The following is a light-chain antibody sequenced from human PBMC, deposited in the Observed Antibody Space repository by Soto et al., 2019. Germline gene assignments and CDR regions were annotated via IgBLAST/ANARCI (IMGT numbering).Light chain of an antibody. CDR1: SSDVGSYNY. Sequence: QSALTQPRSVSGSPGQSVTISCTGTSSDVGSYNYVSWYQQHPGKAPKFMIYDVSKRPSGVPDRFSGSKSGNTASLTISGLQAEDEADYYCCSYAGSYIFFFGTGTKVTVL. CDR3: CSYAGSYIFF. CDR2: DVS. V-gene: IGLV2-11*01. J-gene: IGLJ1*01.